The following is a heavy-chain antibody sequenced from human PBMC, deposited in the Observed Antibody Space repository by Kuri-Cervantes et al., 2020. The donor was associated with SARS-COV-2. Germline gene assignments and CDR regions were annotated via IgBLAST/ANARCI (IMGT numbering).Heavy chain of an antibody. CDR1: GFTFSDYY. D-gene: IGHD7-27*01. V-gene: IGHV3-11*06. J-gene: IGHJ2*01. CDR3: ARVPSGDGAWYFDL. Sequence: LSFTCAASGFTFSDYYMSWIRQAPWKGLEWVSYISSSSSYTNYADSVKGRFTIYRDNAKNSLYLQMNSLRAEDTAVYYCARVPSGDGAWYFDLWGRGTLVTVSS. CDR2: ISSSSSYT.